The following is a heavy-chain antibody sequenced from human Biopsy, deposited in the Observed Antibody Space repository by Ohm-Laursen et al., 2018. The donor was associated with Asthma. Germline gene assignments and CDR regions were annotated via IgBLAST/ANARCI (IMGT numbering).Heavy chain of an antibody. CDR3: ARAQDYYDSRGYYRSFDY. CDR2: IYYSGST. J-gene: IGHJ4*02. CDR1: GGSFSGHY. V-gene: IGHV4-31*11. Sequence: TLSLTCAVYGGSFSGHYWTWIRQHPGKGLEWIGYIYYSGSTYYNPSLKSRVSISIDTSKNQFSLKLSSVTAADTAVYYCARAQDYYDSRGYYRSFDYWGQGTPVTVSS. D-gene: IGHD3-22*01.